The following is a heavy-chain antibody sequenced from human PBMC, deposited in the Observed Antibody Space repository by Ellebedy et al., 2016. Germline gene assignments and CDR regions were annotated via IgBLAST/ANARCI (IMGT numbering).Heavy chain of an antibody. CDR3: ARDVGEFGMLANYYMDV. CDR2: IYYSGIT. V-gene: IGHV4-30-4*01. J-gene: IGHJ6*03. Sequence: SETLSLTXTVSGGSISSGDYYWSWIRQPPGKGLEWIGYIYYSGITYYNPSLKSRVTISLDTSKNQFSLKLNSVTAADTAVYYCARDVGEFGMLANYYMDVWGKGTTVTVSS. CDR1: GGSISSGDYY. D-gene: IGHD3-16*01.